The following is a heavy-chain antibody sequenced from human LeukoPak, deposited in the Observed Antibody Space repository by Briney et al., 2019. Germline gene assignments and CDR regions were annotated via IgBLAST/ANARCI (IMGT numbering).Heavy chain of an antibody. J-gene: IGHJ6*03. CDR2: INSGSTYM. CDR3: ARVEATTGRNYHYYYMDV. Sequence: KPGGSLRLSCGASGFYFSGYSMKWVRQAPGKGLEWVASINSGSTYMYYGDSVKGRFTISRDNAKNSLHLQMDSLRVEDTAVYFCARVEATTGRNYHYYYMDVWGKGTTVTVSS. D-gene: IGHD1-1*01. CDR1: GFYFSGYS. V-gene: IGHV3-21*01.